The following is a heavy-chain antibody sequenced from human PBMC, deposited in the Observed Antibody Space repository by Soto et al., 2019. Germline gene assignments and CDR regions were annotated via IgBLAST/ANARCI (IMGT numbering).Heavy chain of an antibody. J-gene: IGHJ5*02. CDR3: ARVVTGRWFDP. Sequence: QVQLVQSGAEVKKPGSSVKVSCTASGGPFSSYAINWVRQAPGQGLEWMGVITPMFGAPHYAQNSKGRITITADKSTNTAYMELSSLTSGDTAVYFCARVVTGRWFDPWGQGTLVTVSS. CDR2: ITPMFGAP. CDR1: GGPFSSYA. V-gene: IGHV1-69*06.